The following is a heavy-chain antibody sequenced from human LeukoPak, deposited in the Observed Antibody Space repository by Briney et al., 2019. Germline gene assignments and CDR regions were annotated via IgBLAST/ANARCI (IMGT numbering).Heavy chain of an antibody. CDR3: AREELWFGELSCLDH. CDR2: INPNSGGT. J-gene: IGHJ4*02. V-gene: IGHV1-2*02. D-gene: IGHD3-10*01. CDR1: GYTFTGYY. Sequence: ASVKVSCKASGYTFTGYYMHWVRQAPGQGLEWMGWINPNSGGTNYAQKFQGRVTMTRDTSISTAYMELSRLRSDDTAVYYCAREELWFGELSCLDHWGQGILVTVSS.